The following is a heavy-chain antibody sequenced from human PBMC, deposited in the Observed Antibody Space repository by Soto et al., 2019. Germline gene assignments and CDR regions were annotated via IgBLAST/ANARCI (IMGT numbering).Heavy chain of an antibody. Sequence: GASVKVSCKASGYTFTSYYMHWVRQAPGQGLEWMGIINPSGGSTSYAQKLQGRVTMTTDTSTSTAYMEVRSLRSDDTAVYYCARVWFGESYFDHWGQGTLVTVSS. CDR1: GYTFTSYY. J-gene: IGHJ4*02. CDR2: INPSGGST. CDR3: ARVWFGESYFDH. V-gene: IGHV1-46*01. D-gene: IGHD3-10*01.